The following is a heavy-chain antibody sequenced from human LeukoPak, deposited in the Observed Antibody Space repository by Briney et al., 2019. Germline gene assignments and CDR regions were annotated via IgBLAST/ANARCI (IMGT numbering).Heavy chain of an antibody. CDR1: GFTFSSYG. CDR2: ISGSSGST. V-gene: IGHV3-23*01. D-gene: IGHD3-16*01. CDR3: AKFGGYDYYYYGMDV. Sequence: GGSLRLSCAASGFTFSSYGMSWVRQAPGKGLEWVSAISGSSGSTYYADSVKGRFTISRDNSKNTLYLQMNSLRAEDTAVYYCAKFGGYDYYYYGMDVWGQGTTVTVSS. J-gene: IGHJ6*02.